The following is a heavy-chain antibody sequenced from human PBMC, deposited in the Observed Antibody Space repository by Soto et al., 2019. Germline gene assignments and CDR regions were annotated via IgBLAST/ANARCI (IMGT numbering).Heavy chain of an antibody. CDR1: GYTFTIYA. CDR3: ASSAPSFSSSWQYYYYGMDV. V-gene: IGHV1-3*01. J-gene: IGHJ6*02. Sequence: ASVKVSCKASGYTFTIYAMHCVLQSPVQRLDWMGWINAGNGNTKYSQKFQGRVTITRDTSASTAYMELSSLRSEDTAVYYCASSAPSFSSSWQYYYYGMDVWGQGTTVTVSS. D-gene: IGHD6-13*01. CDR2: INAGNGNT.